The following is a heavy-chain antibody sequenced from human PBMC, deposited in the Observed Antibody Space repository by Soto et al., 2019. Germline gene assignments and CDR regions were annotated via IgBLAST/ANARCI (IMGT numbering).Heavy chain of an antibody. Sequence: GESLKSAGKGSGYSFTSDWIGWVRQMPGKGLEWMGIIYPGDSDTRYSPSFQGQVTISADKSISTAYLQWSSLKASDTAMYYCARIYCSGGSCYNYYYYYGMDVWGQGTTVTVSS. CDR3: ARIYCSGGSCYNYYYYYGMDV. V-gene: IGHV5-51*01. D-gene: IGHD2-15*01. J-gene: IGHJ6*02. CDR1: GYSFTSDW. CDR2: IYPGDSDT.